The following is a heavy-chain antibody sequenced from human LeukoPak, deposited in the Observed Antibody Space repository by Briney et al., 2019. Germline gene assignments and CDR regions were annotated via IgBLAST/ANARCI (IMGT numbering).Heavy chain of an antibody. Sequence: GGSLRLSCAASGFTFDDYAMHWVRQAPGKGLEWVSGISWNSGSIGYADSVKGRFTISRDNAKNSLYLQMNSLRAEDTALYYCAREYRYTFDYWGQGTLVTVSS. D-gene: IGHD1-26*01. CDR3: AREYRYTFDY. CDR2: ISWNSGSI. J-gene: IGHJ4*02. CDR1: GFTFDDYA. V-gene: IGHV3-9*01.